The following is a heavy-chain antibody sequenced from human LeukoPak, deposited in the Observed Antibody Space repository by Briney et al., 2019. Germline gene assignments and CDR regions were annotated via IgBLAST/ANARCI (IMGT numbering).Heavy chain of an antibody. CDR3: ARDGKPSGYEYYDASDI. CDR1: GFTFSSYW. J-gene: IGHJ3*02. Sequence: GGSLRLSCAASGFTFSSYWMSWVRQAPGKGLEWVANIKQDGSEKYYVDSVKGRFTISRDNAKNSLYLQMNSLRAEDTAVYHCARDGKPSGYEYYDASDIWGQGTMVTVSS. CDR2: IKQDGSEK. V-gene: IGHV3-7*01. D-gene: IGHD5-12*01.